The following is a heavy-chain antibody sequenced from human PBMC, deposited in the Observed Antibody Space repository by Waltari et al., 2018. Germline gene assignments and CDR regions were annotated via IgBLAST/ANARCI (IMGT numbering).Heavy chain of an antibody. Sequence: QVQLQESGPGLAKPSETLSLTCAVSGYSISSGYYWGWIRQPPGKGLEWIGSIYHSGSTYYNPSLKSRVTISVDTSKNQFSLKLSSVTAADTAVYYCARQGVAGTYFDLWGRGTLVTVSS. CDR3: ARQGVAGTYFDL. CDR2: IYHSGST. V-gene: IGHV4-38-2*01. CDR1: GYSISSGYY. J-gene: IGHJ2*01. D-gene: IGHD6-19*01.